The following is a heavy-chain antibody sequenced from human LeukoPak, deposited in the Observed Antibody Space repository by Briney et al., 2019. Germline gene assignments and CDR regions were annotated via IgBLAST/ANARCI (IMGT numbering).Heavy chain of an antibody. CDR1: GGSISSYY. D-gene: IGHD3-3*01. V-gene: IGHV4-59*05. Sequence: SETLSLTCTVSGGSISSYYWSWIRQPPGKGLEWIGSIYYSGSTYYHPSLKSRVTISVDTSKNQFSLKLSSVTAADTAVYYCARHTLDITIFGVVIIGDSWFDPWGQGTLVTVSS. J-gene: IGHJ5*02. CDR2: IYYSGST. CDR3: ARHTLDITIFGVVIIGDSWFDP.